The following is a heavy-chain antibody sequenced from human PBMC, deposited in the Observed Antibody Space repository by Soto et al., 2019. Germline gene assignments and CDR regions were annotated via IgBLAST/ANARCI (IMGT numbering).Heavy chain of an antibody. CDR2: ISGSGDST. V-gene: IGHV3-23*01. J-gene: IGHJ4*02. CDR1: GFTFSSYA. CDR3: AKSCTGGWYSSCFDY. D-gene: IGHD6-19*01. Sequence: SLRLSCAASGFTFSSYAMSWVRQAPGKGLEWVSAISGSGDSTYYADSVKGRFTISRDNSKDTLYLQMNGLRAEDTAVYYCAKSCTGGWYSSCFDYWGQGTLVTVSS.